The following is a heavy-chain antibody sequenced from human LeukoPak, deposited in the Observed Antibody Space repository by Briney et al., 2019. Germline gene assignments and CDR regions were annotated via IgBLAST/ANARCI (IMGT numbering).Heavy chain of an antibody. D-gene: IGHD2-2*02. CDR2: IKSKTDGGTT. V-gene: IGHV3-15*01. J-gene: IGHJ4*02. CDR1: GFTFSNAW. CDR3: TREYPYFDY. Sequence: GGSLRLSCAASGFTFSNAWMGWAGKAPGKGRKGVGRIKSKTDGGTTDYAAPVKGRFTISRDDSKNTLYLQMNSLKTEDTAVYYCTREYPYFDYWGQGTLVTVSS.